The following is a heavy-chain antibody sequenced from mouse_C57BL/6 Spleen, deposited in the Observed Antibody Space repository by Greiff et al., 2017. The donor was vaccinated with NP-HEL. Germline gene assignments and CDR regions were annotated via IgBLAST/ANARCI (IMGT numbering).Heavy chain of an antibody. CDR2: IDPSDSYT. D-gene: IGHD2-3*01. V-gene: IGHV1-69*01. CDR3: SRGLLRQYDAMDY. J-gene: IGHJ4*01. CDR1: GYTFTSYW. Sequence: QVQLQQPGAELVMPGASVKLSCKASGYTFTSYWMHWVKQRPGQGLEWIGEIDPSDSYTNYNQKFKGKSTLTVDKSSSTAYMQLSSLTSEDSAVYYCSRGLLRQYDAMDYWGQGTSVTVSS.